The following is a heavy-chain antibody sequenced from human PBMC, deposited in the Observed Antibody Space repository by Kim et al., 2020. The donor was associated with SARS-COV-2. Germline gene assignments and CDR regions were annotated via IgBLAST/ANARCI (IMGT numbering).Heavy chain of an antibody. D-gene: IGHD6-13*01. Sequence: SLQSRVTISVDTSKNQFSLKLSSVTAADTAVYYCARGYSSSWYHRGWFDPWGQGTLVTVSS. CDR3: ARGYSSSWYHRGWFDP. J-gene: IGHJ5*02. V-gene: IGHV4-34*01.